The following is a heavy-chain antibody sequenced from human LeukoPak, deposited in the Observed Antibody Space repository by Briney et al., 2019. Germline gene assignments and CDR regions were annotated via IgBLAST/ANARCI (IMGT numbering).Heavy chain of an antibody. Sequence: GGSLRLSCAASGFTFSSYEMNWVRQAPGKGLEWVSYISSSGSTIYYADSVKGRFTISRDNVKNSLYLQMNSLRAEDTAVYYCARAGTSDYYGMDVWGKGTTVTVSS. CDR2: ISSSGSTI. CDR1: GFTFSSYE. D-gene: IGHD1-7*01. CDR3: ARAGTSDYYGMDV. J-gene: IGHJ6*04. V-gene: IGHV3-48*03.